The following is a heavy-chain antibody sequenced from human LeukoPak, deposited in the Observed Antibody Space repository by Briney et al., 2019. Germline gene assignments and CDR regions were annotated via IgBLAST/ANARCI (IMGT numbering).Heavy chain of an antibody. CDR3: AGGRSSSGTFHYYYYMDV. Sequence: SETLSLTCVVSGDSISSHYWSWIRQPPGKGLEWIGYIYYAGGTNFNPSLTSRVTISVDTSKNQCSPKLSSVTAADTAVSYCAGGRSSSGTFHYYYYMDVWGKGTTVTVFS. CDR1: GDSISSHY. D-gene: IGHD6-6*01. V-gene: IGHV4-59*11. CDR2: IYYAGGT. J-gene: IGHJ6*03.